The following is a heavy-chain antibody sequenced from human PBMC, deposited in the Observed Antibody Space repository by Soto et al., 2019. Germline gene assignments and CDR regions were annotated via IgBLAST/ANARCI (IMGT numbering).Heavy chain of an antibody. Sequence: SETLSLTCTVSGGSISSYYWSWIRQPPEKGLEWIGYIYYSGSTNYNPSLKSRVTISVDTSKNQFSLKLSSVTAADTAVYYCARAVGSGYDFGPLDYYYMDVWGKGTTVTVSS. J-gene: IGHJ6*03. D-gene: IGHD5-12*01. CDR3: ARAVGSGYDFGPLDYYYMDV. V-gene: IGHV4-59*01. CDR2: IYYSGST. CDR1: GGSISSYY.